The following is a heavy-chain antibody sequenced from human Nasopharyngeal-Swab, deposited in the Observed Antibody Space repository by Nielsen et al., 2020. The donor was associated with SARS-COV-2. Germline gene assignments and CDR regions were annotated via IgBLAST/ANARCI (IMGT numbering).Heavy chain of an antibody. J-gene: IGHJ6*02. D-gene: IGHD7-27*01. CDR2: INSDGSST. CDR1: GFTFSSYW. CDR3: ARDRSNWGSYYYYYGMDV. Sequence: GGSLRLSCAASGFTFSSYWMHWVRQAPGKGLVWVSRINSDGSSTSYADSVKGRFTISRDNAKNTLYLQMNSLRAEDTAVYYCARDRSNWGSYYYYYGMDVWGQGTTVTVSS. V-gene: IGHV3-74*01.